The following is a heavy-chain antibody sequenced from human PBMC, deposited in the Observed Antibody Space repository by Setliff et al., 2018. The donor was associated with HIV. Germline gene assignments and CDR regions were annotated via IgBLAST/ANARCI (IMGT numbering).Heavy chain of an antibody. Sequence: GESLKISCAASGFTFSSYRMNWVRQAPGKGLEWVSRIYDSGDIWYADSVRGRFTISRDNSKNTLYLQRNSLRAEDTAVYYCARDYMCAFDYWGQGTWVRISS. CDR3: ARDYMCAFDY. V-gene: IGHV3-48*01. CDR1: GFTFSSYR. CDR2: IYDSGDI. J-gene: IGHJ4*02.